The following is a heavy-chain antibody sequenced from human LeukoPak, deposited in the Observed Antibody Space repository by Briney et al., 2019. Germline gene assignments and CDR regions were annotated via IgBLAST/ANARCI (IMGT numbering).Heavy chain of an antibody. CDR1: GGSISSGGYS. Sequence: SETLSLTCTVSGGSISSGGYSWSWIRQPPGKGLEWIGYISHSGSTYYNPSLKSRVTISVDRSKNQFSLKLTTVTAADTAVYYCARYSSTWPYWYFDLWGRGTLVTVSS. CDR2: ISHSGST. CDR3: ARYSSTWPYWYFDL. J-gene: IGHJ2*01. D-gene: IGHD6-13*01. V-gene: IGHV4-30-2*01.